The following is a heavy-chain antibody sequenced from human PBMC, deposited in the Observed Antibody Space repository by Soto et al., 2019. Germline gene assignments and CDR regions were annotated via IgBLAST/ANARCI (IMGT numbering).Heavy chain of an antibody. J-gene: IGHJ4*02. D-gene: IGHD3-22*01. CDR2: INHSGST. Sequence: SETLSLTCAVYGGSFSGYYWSWIRQPPGKGLEWIGEINHSGSTNYNPSLKSRVTISVDTSKNQFSLKLSSVTAADTAVYYCARAKYYDSSGYYYWGQGTLVTVSS. CDR1: GGSFSGYY. CDR3: ARAKYYDSSGYYY. V-gene: IGHV4-34*01.